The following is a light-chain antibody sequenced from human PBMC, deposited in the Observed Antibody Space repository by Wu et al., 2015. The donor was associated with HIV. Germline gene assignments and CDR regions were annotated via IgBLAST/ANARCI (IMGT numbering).Light chain of an antibody. CDR3: QQYGSSFRT. V-gene: IGKV3-20*01. CDR2: DTS. CDR1: QSVTSNY. Sequence: EIVLTQSPGNMSLSPGERATLSCRASQSVTSNYLAWYQQKPGQAPRLLIYDTSSRATGIPDRFSGSGPGTDFTLTISRLESEDLAVYYCQQYGSSFRTFGQGTKVGNQT. J-gene: IGKJ1*01.